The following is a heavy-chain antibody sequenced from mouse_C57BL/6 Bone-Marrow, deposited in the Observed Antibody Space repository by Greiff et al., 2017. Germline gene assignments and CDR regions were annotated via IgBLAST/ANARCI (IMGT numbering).Heavy chain of an antibody. CDR3: ARTVWNYGSSDWYFDV. V-gene: IGHV1-69*01. CDR1: GYTFTSYW. Sequence: QVHVKQPGAELVMPGASVKLSCKASGYTFTSYWMHWVKQRPGQGLEWIGEIDPSDSYTNYNQKFKVKSTLTVDKSSSTAYMQLSSLTSEDSAVYYCARTVWNYGSSDWYFDVWGTGTTVTVSS. D-gene: IGHD1-1*01. J-gene: IGHJ1*03. CDR2: IDPSDSYT.